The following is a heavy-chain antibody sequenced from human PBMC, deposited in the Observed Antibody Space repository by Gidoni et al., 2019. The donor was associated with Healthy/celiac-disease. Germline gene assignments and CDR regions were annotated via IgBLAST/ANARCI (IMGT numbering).Heavy chain of an antibody. CDR3: ASLMGRDGYTTVGY. V-gene: IGHV4-39*01. CDR1: GGSISSSSYY. CDR2: IYYSGST. J-gene: IGHJ4*02. Sequence: QLQLQESGPGLVKPSETLSLTCTVNGGSISSSSYYWGWIRQPPGKGLVWNGSIYYSGSTYYNPSIKSLVIISVDTSKTQFSLKLSSVTAADTAVYYCASLMGRDGYTTVGYWGQGTLVTVSS. D-gene: IGHD5-12*01.